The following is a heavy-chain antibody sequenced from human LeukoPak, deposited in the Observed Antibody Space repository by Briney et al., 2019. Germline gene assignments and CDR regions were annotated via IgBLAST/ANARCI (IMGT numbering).Heavy chain of an antibody. CDR2: ISYDGSNK. CDR1: GFTFSSYA. D-gene: IGHD6-19*01. V-gene: IGHV3-30*14. Sequence: GRSLRLSCAASGFTFSSYAMHWVRQAPGKGLEWVAVISYDGSNKYYADSVKGRFTISRDNSRNTLYLQMNSLRAEDTAIYYCARVRSLNSVAGTVDYWGQGTLVTVSS. CDR3: ARVRSLNSVAGTVDY. J-gene: IGHJ4*02.